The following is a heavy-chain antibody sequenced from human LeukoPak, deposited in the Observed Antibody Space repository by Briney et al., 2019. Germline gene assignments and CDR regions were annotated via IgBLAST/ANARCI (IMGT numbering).Heavy chain of an antibody. CDR2: IIPIFGTA. CDR3: ARCQHYDFWSGYYFRAREVDAFDI. J-gene: IGHJ3*02. CDR1: GGTFSSYA. Sequence: GASVKVSCKASGGTFSSYAISWVRQAPGQGLEWMGGIIPIFGTANYAQKFQGRVTITADKSTSTAYMELSSLRSEDTAVYYCARCQHYDFWSGYYFRAREVDAFDIWGQGTMVTVSS. V-gene: IGHV1-69*06. D-gene: IGHD3-3*01.